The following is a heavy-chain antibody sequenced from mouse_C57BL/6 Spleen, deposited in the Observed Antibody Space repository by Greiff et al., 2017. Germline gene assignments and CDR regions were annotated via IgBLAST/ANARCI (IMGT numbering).Heavy chain of an antibody. CDR1: GFTFSDYY. CDR3: ARDPYAMDY. CDR2: ITYDGSST. Sequence: EVQRVESEGGLVQPGSSMKLSCTASGFTFSDYYMAWVRPVPEKGLEWVANITYDGSSTYYLDSLKSRFIISRDNAKNILYLQMSSLKSEDTATYYCARDPYAMDYWGQGTSVTVSS. J-gene: IGHJ4*01. V-gene: IGHV5-16*01.